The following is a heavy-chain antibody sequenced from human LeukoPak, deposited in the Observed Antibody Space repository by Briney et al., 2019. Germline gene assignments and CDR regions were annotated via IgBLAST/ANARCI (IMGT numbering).Heavy chain of an antibody. CDR2: ISGSGGST. D-gene: IGHD2-15*01. CDR1: RFTLSSYA. CDR3: AKDLWGFVEVAAILDY. J-gene: IGHJ4*02. V-gene: IGHV3-23*01. Sequence: PGGSLRLSCAASRFTLSSYAMSWVRQAPGKGLEWVSGISGSGGSTDYADSVKGRFTISRDNSKNTLYLQMNSLRAEDTAVYYCAKDLWGFVEVAAILDYWGQGTLVTVSS.